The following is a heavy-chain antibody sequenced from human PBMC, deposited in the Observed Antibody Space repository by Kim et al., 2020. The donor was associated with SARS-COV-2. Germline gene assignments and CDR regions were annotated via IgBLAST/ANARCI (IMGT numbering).Heavy chain of an antibody. J-gene: IGHJ4*02. Sequence: AASVRVRFTISRDKSKNTFYLRMDSLRVEETAVYYCAKDLLYVPGRGYFDSWGQGVLVTVSS. CDR3: AKDLLYVPGRGYFDS. V-gene: IGHV3-23*01. D-gene: IGHD3-10*01.